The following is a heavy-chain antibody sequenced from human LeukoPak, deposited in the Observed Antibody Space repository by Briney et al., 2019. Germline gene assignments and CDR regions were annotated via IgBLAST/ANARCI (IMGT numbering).Heavy chain of an antibody. J-gene: IGHJ3*02. D-gene: IGHD2-2*01. V-gene: IGHV3-30-3*01. CDR1: GFTFSSYA. Sequence: GGSLRLSCAASGFTFSSYAMHWVRQAPGKGLEWVAVISYDGSNKYYADSVKGRFTISRDNSKNTLYLQMNSLRAEDTAVYYCARDDIVVVPAANGGAFDIWGQGTMVTVSS. CDR2: ISYDGSNK. CDR3: ARDDIVVVPAANGGAFDI.